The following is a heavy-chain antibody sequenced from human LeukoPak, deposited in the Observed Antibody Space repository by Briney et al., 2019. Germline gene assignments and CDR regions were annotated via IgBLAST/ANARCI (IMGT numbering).Heavy chain of an antibody. CDR2: IYKGITT. J-gene: IGHJ4*02. Sequence: PGGSLRLPCVASGFTVSSKYMSWVRQAPGKGLEGVSVIYKGITTYYADSVKGRFTISRDNSNNTLYLQMNSLRVEDTAVYYCARGLDSSGGGYYFDYWGQGTLVTVSS. V-gene: IGHV3-53*01. CDR1: GFTVSSKY. CDR3: ARGLDSSGGGYYFDY. D-gene: IGHD2-15*01.